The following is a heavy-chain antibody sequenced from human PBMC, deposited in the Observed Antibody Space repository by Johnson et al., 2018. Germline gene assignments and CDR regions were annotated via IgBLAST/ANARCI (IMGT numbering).Heavy chain of an antibody. D-gene: IGHD2-15*01. CDR1: GFTFIEDY. Sequence: QVQLVQSGGGLVKPGGSLRLSCVASGFTFIEDYMTWIRQTPGKGLECISYISPSSGDVKFADSVRGRFTVSRDNTKNSIFLHMHSLRAEDTGVFYCARHTRGPGSWGQGTLVIVSS. CDR2: ISPSSGDV. CDR3: ARHTRGPGS. J-gene: IGHJ5*02. V-gene: IGHV3-11*06.